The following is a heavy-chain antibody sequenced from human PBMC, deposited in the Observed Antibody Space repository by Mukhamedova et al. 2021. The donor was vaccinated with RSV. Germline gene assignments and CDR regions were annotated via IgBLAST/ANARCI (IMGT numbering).Heavy chain of an antibody. CDR3: TTDPEAVIPRGY. D-gene: IGHD2-2*02. J-gene: IGHJ4*02. V-gene: IGHV3-15*01. Sequence: FTISRDDSKNTLYLQMNSLKTEDTAVYYCTTDPEAVIPRGYWGQGTLVTVSS.